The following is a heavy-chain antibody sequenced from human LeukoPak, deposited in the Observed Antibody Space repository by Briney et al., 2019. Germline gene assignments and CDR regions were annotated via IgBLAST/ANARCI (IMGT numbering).Heavy chain of an antibody. CDR3: ARYLAGGSGPYYYYYYMDV. D-gene: IGHD3-10*01. Sequence: SETLSLTCTVSGGSISSRDYCWGWFRQSPGKGLEWIAYFCHSGGTYYNPSLKSRVTTSVDTSKTHFSLKLSSVTAADTAVYYCARYLAGGSGPYYYYYYMDVWGKGTTVTVSS. J-gene: IGHJ6*03. CDR2: FCHSGGT. V-gene: IGHV4-39*02. CDR1: GGSISSRDYC.